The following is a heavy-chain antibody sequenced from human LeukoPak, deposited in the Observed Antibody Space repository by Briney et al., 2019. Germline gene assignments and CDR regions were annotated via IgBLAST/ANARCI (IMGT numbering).Heavy chain of an antibody. CDR1: GYTFTSYY. V-gene: IGHV1-18*04. CDR2: ISAYNGNT. Sequence: ASVKVSCKASGYTFTSYYMHWVRQAPGQGLEWMGWISAYNGNTNYAQKLQGRVTMTTDTSTSTAYMELRSLRSDDTAVYYCARVELATMEYYFDYWGQGTLVTVSS. D-gene: IGHD5-12*01. CDR3: ARVELATMEYYFDY. J-gene: IGHJ4*02.